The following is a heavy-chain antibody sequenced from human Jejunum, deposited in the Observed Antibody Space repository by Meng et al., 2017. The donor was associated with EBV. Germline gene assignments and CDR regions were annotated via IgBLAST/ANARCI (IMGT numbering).Heavy chain of an antibody. V-gene: IGHV4-4*02. D-gene: IGHD2-21*01. J-gene: IGHJ4*02. Sequence: QMQLKESGPGLAKPSGILSLTCAVSSGSIFSSNWWTWVRQPPGKGLEWIGEIYHSGSTNYNPSLKSRITMSLDKSKNQFSLKLRSVTAADTAVYYCASIHPSIDSWGPGTLVTVSS. CDR2: IYHSGST. CDR1: SGSIFSSNW. CDR3: ASIHPSIDS.